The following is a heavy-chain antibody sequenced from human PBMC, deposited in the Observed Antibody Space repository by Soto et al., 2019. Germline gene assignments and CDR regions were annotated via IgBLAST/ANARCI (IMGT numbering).Heavy chain of an antibody. J-gene: IGHJ5*02. D-gene: IGHD3-22*01. Sequence: QVQLEESGGVVVQPGSSLRLSCAASGFPFSRYEIHWVRQVPGSGLELVALISHDGSNKYYVDSVKARFIISRDNSKNTVYLQMNRLRTEDTALYYCAKDADFDTTNLHHWGQGTLVTVAS. CDR2: ISHDGSNK. CDR1: GFPFSRYE. CDR3: AKDADFDTTNLHH. V-gene: IGHV3-30*18.